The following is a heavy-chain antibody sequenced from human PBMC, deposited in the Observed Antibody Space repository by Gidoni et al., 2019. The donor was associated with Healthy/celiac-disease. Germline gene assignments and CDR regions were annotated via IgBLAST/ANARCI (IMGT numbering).Heavy chain of an antibody. CDR3: AKDTPPAGGILKER. J-gene: IGHJ4*02. Sequence: EVQLLESVGCLVQPWGSLRLFCAVSGFTFSSYAMSWVRQAPGKGLEWVSAISGSGGSTYYADSVKGRFTISRDNTKNTLYLQMNSLRTEDTAVYYCAKDTPPAGGILKERWGQGTLVTVSS. CDR2: ISGSGGST. CDR1: GFTFSSYA. D-gene: IGHD3-16*01. V-gene: IGHV3-23*01.